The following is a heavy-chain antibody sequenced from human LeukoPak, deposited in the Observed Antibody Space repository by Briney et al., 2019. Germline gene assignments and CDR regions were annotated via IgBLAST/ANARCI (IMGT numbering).Heavy chain of an antibody. V-gene: IGHV4-34*01. CDR1: GGSFSGYY. CDR2: INHSGST. D-gene: IGHD3-3*01. CDR3: ARAQYDFWNGYPNWFDP. J-gene: IGHJ5*02. Sequence: SETLSLTCAVYGGSFSGYYWSWIRQPPGKGLEWIGEINHSGSTNYNPSLKSRVTISADTSKNQFSLKLSSVTAADTAVYYCARAQYDFWNGYPNWFDPWGQGTLVTVSS.